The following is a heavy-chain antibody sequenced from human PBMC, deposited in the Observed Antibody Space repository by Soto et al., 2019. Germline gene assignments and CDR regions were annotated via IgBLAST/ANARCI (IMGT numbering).Heavy chain of an antibody. CDR1: GGSFSGYY. Sequence: SETLSLTCAVYGGSFSGYYWSWIRQPPGKGLEWIGEINHSGSTNYNPSLKSRVTISVDTSKNQFSLKLSSVTAADTAVYYCARVLEYCSGGSCLTNYFDYWGQRTLVTVSS. V-gene: IGHV4-34*01. CDR2: INHSGST. CDR3: ARVLEYCSGGSCLTNYFDY. J-gene: IGHJ4*02. D-gene: IGHD2-15*01.